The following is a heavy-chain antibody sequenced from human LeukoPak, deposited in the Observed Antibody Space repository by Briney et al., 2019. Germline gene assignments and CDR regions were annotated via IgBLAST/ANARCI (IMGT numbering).Heavy chain of an antibody. Sequence: GGSLRLSCAASGVTFSSYGMHWVRQAPGKGLEWVAVISYDGSNKSYADYVKGRFTISRDNSKNTLYLQMNSLRAEDTAVYYCAKLGRAEYFQHWGQGTLVTVSS. CDR1: GVTFSSYG. V-gene: IGHV3-30*18. CDR2: ISYDGSNK. CDR3: AKLGRAEYFQH. J-gene: IGHJ1*01.